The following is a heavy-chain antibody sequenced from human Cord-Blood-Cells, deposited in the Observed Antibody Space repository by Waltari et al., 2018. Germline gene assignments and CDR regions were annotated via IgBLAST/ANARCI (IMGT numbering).Heavy chain of an antibody. V-gene: IGHV1-24*01. CDR3: VCRDGYNWGWYFDL. CDR2: FDPEDGET. D-gene: IGHD5-12*01. J-gene: IGHJ2*01. CDR1: GYTLTELS. Sequence: QVQLVQSGAEVKKPGASVKVSCKVSGYTLTELSMHWVRQAPGKGLEGMGGFDPEDGETHYAQKFQGRVTMTEDTSTDTAYMELSSLRSEDTAVYYCVCRDGYNWGWYFDLWGRGTLVTVSS.